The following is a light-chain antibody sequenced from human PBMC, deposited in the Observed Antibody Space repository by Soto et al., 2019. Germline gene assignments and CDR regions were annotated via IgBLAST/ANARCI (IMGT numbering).Light chain of an antibody. J-gene: IGLJ2*01. CDR1: SSDVGGYKY. V-gene: IGLV2-14*01. CDR3: ISYTTSSTVV. CDR2: EVS. Sequence: QSALTQPASVSGSPGQSSTISCTGTSSDVGGYKYVAWYQHYPGKAPKLMIYEVSNRPSGVSDRFSGSKSGNTASLTISGLQAEDEADYYCISYTTSSTVVFGGGTKLTVL.